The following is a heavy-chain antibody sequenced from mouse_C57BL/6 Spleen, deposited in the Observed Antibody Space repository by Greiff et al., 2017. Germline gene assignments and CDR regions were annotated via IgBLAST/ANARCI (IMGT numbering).Heavy chain of an antibody. CDR2: IDPETGGT. CDR3: TRRGYGNYPSFGY. CDR1: GYSFTDYE. V-gene: IGHV1-15*01. Sequence: QVQLKESGAELVRPGASVTLSCKASGYSFTDYEMHWVKQTPVHGLEWIGAIDPETGGTAYNQKFKGKAILTADKSSSTAYMELRSLTSEDSAVYYCTRRGYGNYPSFGYWGQGTTLTVSS. D-gene: IGHD2-1*01. J-gene: IGHJ2*01.